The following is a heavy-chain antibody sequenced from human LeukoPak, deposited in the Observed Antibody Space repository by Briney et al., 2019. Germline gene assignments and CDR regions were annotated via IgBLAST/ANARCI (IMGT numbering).Heavy chain of an antibody. J-gene: IGHJ3*02. V-gene: IGHV3-13*01. Sequence: GGSLRLSCAASGFTFSNYDMHWVRQATGKGLECVSTITISGDTYYPGSVKGRFTVSRENAKNSLYLQMNSLRAGDTAVYYCARSRYGALDIWGQGTMVTVSS. CDR1: GFTFSNYD. D-gene: IGHD2-2*01. CDR3: ARSRYGALDI. CDR2: ITISGDT.